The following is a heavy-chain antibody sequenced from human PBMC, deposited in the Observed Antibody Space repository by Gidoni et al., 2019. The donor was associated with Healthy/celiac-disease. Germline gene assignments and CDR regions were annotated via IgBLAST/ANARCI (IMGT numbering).Heavy chain of an antibody. CDR1: GFSLSTSGMC. V-gene: IGHV2-70*15. CDR2: IDWYDDK. Sequence: QVTLRESGPALVKPTQTLTLTCTFSGFSLSTSGMCVSWIRQPPGKALEWLARIDWYDDKYYSTSLKTRLTISKDTSKNQVVLTMTNMDPVDTATYYCARTRPGYYYYGMDVWGQGTTVTVSS. J-gene: IGHJ6*02. CDR3: ARTRPGYYYYGMDV.